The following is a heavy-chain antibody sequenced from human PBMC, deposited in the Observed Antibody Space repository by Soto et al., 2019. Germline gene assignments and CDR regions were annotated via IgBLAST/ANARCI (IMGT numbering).Heavy chain of an antibody. V-gene: IGHV3-9*01. D-gene: IGHD3-16*01. CDR2: ISWYSGSI. J-gene: IGHJ6*03. CDR1: GFTFDDYA. Sequence: EVQLVESGGGLVQPGRSLRLSCAASGFTFDDYAMHWVRQAPGKGLEWVSGISWYSGSIGYADSVKGRFTISRDNAKNSLYLQMNSLRAEDTALYYCAKEGGSYYYYMDVWGKGTTVTVSS. CDR3: AKEGGSYYYYMDV.